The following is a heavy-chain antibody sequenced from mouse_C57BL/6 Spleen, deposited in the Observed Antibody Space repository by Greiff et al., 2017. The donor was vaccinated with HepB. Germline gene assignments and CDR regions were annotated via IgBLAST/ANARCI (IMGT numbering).Heavy chain of an antibody. CDR2: ISDGGSYT. CDR1: GFTFSSYA. D-gene: IGHD3-2*02. CDR3: ARDPAQRAMDY. Sequence: EVKLMESGGGLVKPGGSLKLSCAASGFTFSSYAMSWVRQTPEKRLEWVATISDGGSYTYYPDNVKGRFTISRDNAKNNLYLQMSHLKSEDTAMYYCARDPAQRAMDYWGQGTSVTVSS. V-gene: IGHV5-4*01. J-gene: IGHJ4*01.